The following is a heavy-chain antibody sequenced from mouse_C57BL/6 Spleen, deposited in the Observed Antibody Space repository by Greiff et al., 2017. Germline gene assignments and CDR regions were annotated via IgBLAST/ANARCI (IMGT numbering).Heavy chain of an antibody. CDR3: ARSYSNYLFFDY. D-gene: IGHD2-5*01. CDR1: GYTFTSYN. Sequence: QVQLKESGAELVRPGASVKMSCKASGYTFTSYNMHWVKQTPRQGLEWIGAIYPGNGDTSYNQKFKGKATLTVDKSSSTAYMQLSSLTSEDSAVYFCARSYSNYLFFDYWGQGTTLTVSS. V-gene: IGHV1-12*01. J-gene: IGHJ2*01. CDR2: IYPGNGDT.